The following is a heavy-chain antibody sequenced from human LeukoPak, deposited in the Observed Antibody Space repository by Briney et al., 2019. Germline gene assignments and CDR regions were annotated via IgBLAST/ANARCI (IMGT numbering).Heavy chain of an antibody. CDR2: INPNSGGT. CDR1: GYTFTGYY. V-gene: IGHV1-2*02. CDR3: ARSFGYQADDAFDI. Sequence: GASVKVSCKASGYTFTGYYMHWVRQAPGQGLEWMGWINPNSGGTNYAQKFQGRVTMTRDTSISTAYMELSSLRSEDTAVYYCARSFGYQADDAFDIWGQGTMVTVSS. D-gene: IGHD3-16*01. J-gene: IGHJ3*02.